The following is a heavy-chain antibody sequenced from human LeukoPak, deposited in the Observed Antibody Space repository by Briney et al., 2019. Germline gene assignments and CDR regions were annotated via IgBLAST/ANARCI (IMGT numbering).Heavy chain of an antibody. V-gene: IGHV3-23*01. CDR2: ISGSGDTT. Sequence: GGSLRLSCAASGFTFSNYAMSWVRQAPGKGLEWVSAISGSGDTTCYADSVKGRFTISRDNSKNTLYLQMNSLRVEDTAVYYRTKSPRIVGATAAIDYWGQGTLVTVSS. CDR3: TKSPRIVGATAAIDY. CDR1: GFTFSNYA. J-gene: IGHJ4*02. D-gene: IGHD1-26*01.